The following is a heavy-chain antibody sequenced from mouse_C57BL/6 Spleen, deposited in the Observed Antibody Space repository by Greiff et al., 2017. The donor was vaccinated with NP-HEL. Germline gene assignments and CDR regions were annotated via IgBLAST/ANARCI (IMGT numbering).Heavy chain of an antibody. CDR3: ARWSYYSNGYAMDY. CDR1: GYAFSSSW. J-gene: IGHJ4*01. V-gene: IGHV1-82*01. D-gene: IGHD2-5*01. CDR2: IYPGDGDT. Sequence: QVQLQQSGPELVKPGASVKISCKASGYAFSSSWMNWVKQRPGKGLEWIGRIYPGDGDTNYNGKFKGKATLTADKSSSTAYMQLSSLTSEDSAVYFCARWSYYSNGYAMDYWGQGTSVTVSS.